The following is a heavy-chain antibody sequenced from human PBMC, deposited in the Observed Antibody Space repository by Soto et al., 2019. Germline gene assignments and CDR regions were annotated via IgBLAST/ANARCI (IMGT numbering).Heavy chain of an antibody. V-gene: IGHV1-8*01. CDR3: ARGRTGPTAQILGY. CDR1: GYTFTSYD. J-gene: IGHJ4*02. D-gene: IGHD1-7*01. CDR2: MNPNSGNT. Sequence: ASVKVSCKASGYTFTSYDINWVRQATGQGLEWMGWMNPNSGNTGYAQKFQGRVTMTRNTSISTAYMELSSLRSEDTAVYYCARGRTGPTAQILGYWGQGTLVTVSS.